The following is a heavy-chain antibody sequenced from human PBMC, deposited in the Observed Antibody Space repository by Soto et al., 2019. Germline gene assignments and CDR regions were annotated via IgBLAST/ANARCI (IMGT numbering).Heavy chain of an antibody. V-gene: IGHV3-33*01. CDR2: IWYDGSNK. CDR3: ARDPRWFGESNYYYGMDV. Sequence: GGSLRLSCAASGFTFSSYGMHWVRQAPGKGLEWVAVIWYDGSNKYYADSVKGRFTISRDNSKNTLYLQMNSLRAEDTAVYYCARDPRWFGESNYYYGMDVWGQGTTVTVSS. J-gene: IGHJ6*02. D-gene: IGHD3-10*01. CDR1: GFTFSSYG.